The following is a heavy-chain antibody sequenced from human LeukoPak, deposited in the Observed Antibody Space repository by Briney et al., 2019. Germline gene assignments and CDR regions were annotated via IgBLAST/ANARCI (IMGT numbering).Heavy chain of an antibody. Sequence: GGSLRLSCAASGFTVSSNYMSWVRQAPGKGLEWVTIINEAGSLKYYVDSVKGRFTISRDNTKNSLYLQMSTLRVEDTAVYYCARVGKNGWDFDHWGQGTLVTVSS. J-gene: IGHJ4*02. D-gene: IGHD6-19*01. V-gene: IGHV3-7*01. CDR1: GFTVSSNY. CDR2: INEAGSLK. CDR3: ARVGKNGWDFDH.